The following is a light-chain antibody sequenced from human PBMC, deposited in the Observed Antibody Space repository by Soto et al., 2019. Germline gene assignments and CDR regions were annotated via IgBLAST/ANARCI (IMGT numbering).Light chain of an antibody. Sequence: DIQMTQSPSSLSASVGDRVTITCRASQSISSYLNWYQQKPGKAPKLLIYAASSLQSGVPSRFSGSGSGTDFTLTISSLQPEDFATYYGQQCYSTPLTFGQGTKLEIK. J-gene: IGKJ2*01. CDR3: QQCYSTPLT. V-gene: IGKV1-39*01. CDR2: AAS. CDR1: QSISSY.